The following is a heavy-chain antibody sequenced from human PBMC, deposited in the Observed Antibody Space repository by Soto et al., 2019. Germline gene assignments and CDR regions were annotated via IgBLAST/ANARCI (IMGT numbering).Heavy chain of an antibody. CDR2: ISYDGNNK. D-gene: IGHD2-15*01. CDR3: ARAGCDGGSCYTLVGLRYGMDV. CDR1: GFTFSNYV. J-gene: IGHJ6*02. Sequence: QVQLVEPGGGMVQPGRSLRLSCAASGFTFSNYVMYWVRQAPGKGLEWVAVISYDGNNKYYADSVKGRFTISRDNSKNTLYLQMNSLRAEDTAVYYCARAGCDGGSCYTLVGLRYGMDVWGQGTTVTVSS. V-gene: IGHV3-30-3*01.